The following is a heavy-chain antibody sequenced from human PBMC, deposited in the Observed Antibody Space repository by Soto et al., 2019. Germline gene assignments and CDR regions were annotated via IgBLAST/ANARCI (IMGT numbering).Heavy chain of an antibody. V-gene: IGHV1-69*13. D-gene: IGHD6-6*01. Sequence: GASVKVSCKASGGTFSSYAISWVQQAPGQGLEWMGGIIPIFGTANYAQKFQGRVTITADESTSTAYMELSSLRPEDTAVYYCACAGTYGPIAARPDLDYWGQGTLVTVS. CDR2: IIPIFGTA. CDR3: ACAGTYGPIAARPDLDY. J-gene: IGHJ4*02. CDR1: GGTFSSYA.